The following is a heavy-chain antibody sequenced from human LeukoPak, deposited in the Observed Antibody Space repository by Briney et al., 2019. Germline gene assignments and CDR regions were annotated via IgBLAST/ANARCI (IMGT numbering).Heavy chain of an antibody. Sequence: SETLSLTCTVPGGSISSSSYYWGWIRQPPGKGLECIGSIYYSGSTYYNPSLESRVTISVDTSMHQFSLKLSSVTAADTAVYYCARLASRYCSSTSCSEVYYYYMDVSGKGTTVTVSS. CDR1: GGSISSSSYY. V-gene: IGHV4-39*07. CDR2: IYYSGST. D-gene: IGHD2-2*01. CDR3: ARLASRYCSSTSCSEVYYYYMDV. J-gene: IGHJ6*03.